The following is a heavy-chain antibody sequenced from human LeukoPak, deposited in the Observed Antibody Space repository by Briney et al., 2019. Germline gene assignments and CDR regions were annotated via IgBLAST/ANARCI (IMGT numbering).Heavy chain of an antibody. CDR3: ARGSSSGWYGY. CDR1: GGSFSGYY. V-gene: IGHV4-34*01. D-gene: IGHD6-19*01. J-gene: IGHJ4*02. CDR2: INHSGST. Sequence: SETLSLTCAVYGGSFSGYYWGWIRQPPGKGLEWIGEINHSGSTNYNPSLKSRVTISVDTSKNQFSLKLSSVTAADTAVYYCARGSSSGWYGYWGQGTLVTVSS.